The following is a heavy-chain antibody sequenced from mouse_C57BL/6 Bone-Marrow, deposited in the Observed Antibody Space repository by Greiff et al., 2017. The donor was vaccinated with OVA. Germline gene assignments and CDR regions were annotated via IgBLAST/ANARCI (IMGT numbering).Heavy chain of an antibody. Sequence: GGGLVQPKGSLKLSCAASGFSFNTYAMNWVRQAPGKGLEWVARIRSKSNNYATYYADSVKDRFTISRDDSESMLYLQMNNLKTEDTAMYYCVRLLGSSYWYFDVWGTGTTVTVSS. V-gene: IGHV10-1*01. D-gene: IGHD1-1*01. CDR1: GFSFNTYA. CDR3: VRLLGSSYWYFDV. CDR2: IRSKSNNYAT. J-gene: IGHJ1*03.